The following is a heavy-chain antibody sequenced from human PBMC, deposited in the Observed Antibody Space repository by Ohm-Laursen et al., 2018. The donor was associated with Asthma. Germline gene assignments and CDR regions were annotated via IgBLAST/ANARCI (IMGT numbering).Heavy chain of an antibody. CDR1: GFTFSSYA. D-gene: IGHD1-1*01. V-gene: IGHV3-30-3*01. J-gene: IGHJ4*02. CDR2: ISYDGSNK. CDR3: AKEDAAWNARDY. Sequence: SLRLSCAASGFTFSSYAMHWVRQAPGKGLEWVAVISYDGSNKYYADSVKGRFTISRDNSKNTLYLQMSSLRADDTAVYYCAKEDAAWNARDYWGQGTLVTVSS.